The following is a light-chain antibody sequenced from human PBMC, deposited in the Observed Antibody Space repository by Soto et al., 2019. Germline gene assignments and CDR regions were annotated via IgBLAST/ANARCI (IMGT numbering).Light chain of an antibody. CDR3: QKLNSYPLT. V-gene: IGKV1-9*01. J-gene: IGKJ4*01. CDR1: QGISSY. Sequence: DIQLTQSPSFLSASVGDRVTITCRASQGISSYLAWYQQKPGKAPKLLIYAASTLQSGVPSRFSGSGSGTEFTLTISSLQPQDFATYYCQKLNSYPLTFGRGTKVEIK. CDR2: AAS.